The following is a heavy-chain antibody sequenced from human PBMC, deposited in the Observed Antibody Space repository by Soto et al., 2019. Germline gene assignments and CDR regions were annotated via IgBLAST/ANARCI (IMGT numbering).Heavy chain of an antibody. CDR3: ARVVATVAGPYGMDV. CDR2: ISAYNGNT. D-gene: IGHD6-19*01. V-gene: IGHV1-18*01. J-gene: IGHJ6*02. CDR1: GYTFTSYV. Sequence: QVQLVQSGAEVKKPGASVKVSCRASGYTFTSYVISWVRQAPAQGLEWMGWISAYNGNTNFAQKLQGRVTMTTDTCKSTAYMELRSLRSDDTAVYYCARVVATVAGPYGMDVWGQGTTVTVSS.